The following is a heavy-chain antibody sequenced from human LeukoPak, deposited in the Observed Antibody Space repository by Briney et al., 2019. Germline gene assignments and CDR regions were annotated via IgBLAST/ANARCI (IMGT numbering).Heavy chain of an antibody. CDR2: ISAYNGNT. J-gene: IGHJ5*02. D-gene: IGHD3-22*01. CDR1: GYTFTSYG. V-gene: IGHV1-18*01. Sequence: ASVKVSCKASGYTFTSYGISWVRQAPGQGLEWMRWISAYNGNTNYAQKLQGRVTMTTDTSTSTAYMELRSLRSDDTAVYYCARDRYYYDSSGYYFAWFDPWGQGTLVTVSS. CDR3: ARDRYYYDSSGYYFAWFDP.